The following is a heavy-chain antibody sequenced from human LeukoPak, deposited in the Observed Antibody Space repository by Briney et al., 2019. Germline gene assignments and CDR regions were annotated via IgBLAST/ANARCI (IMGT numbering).Heavy chain of an antibody. CDR3: AELGITMIGGV. V-gene: IGHV3-48*04. CDR1: GFTFSSHG. Sequence: GGSLRLSCAASGFTFSSHGMSWVRQAPGKGLEWVSYISSSGSTIYYADSVKGRFTISRDNAKNSLYLQMSSLRAEDTAVYYCAELGITMIGGVWGKGTTVTISS. CDR2: ISSSGSTI. J-gene: IGHJ6*04. D-gene: IGHD3-10*02.